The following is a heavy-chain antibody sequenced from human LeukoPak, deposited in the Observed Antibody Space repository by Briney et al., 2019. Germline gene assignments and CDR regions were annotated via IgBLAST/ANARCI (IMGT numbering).Heavy chain of an antibody. V-gene: IGHV4-59*01. J-gene: IGHJ4*02. CDR3: ARDRGSYYGFDY. CDR2: IYYSGST. Sequence: SQTLSLTCTVSGGSISTYYWNWVRQPPGKRVEWFGYIYYSGSTNYNPSLKSRVTISVDTSKNQFSLKLSSVTAADTAVYYCARDRGSYYGFDYWGQGTLVTVSS. CDR1: GGSISTYY. D-gene: IGHD1-26*01.